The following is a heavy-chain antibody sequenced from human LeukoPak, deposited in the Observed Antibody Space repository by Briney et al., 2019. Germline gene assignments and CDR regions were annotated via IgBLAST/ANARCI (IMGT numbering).Heavy chain of an antibody. CDR2: INHSGST. D-gene: IGHD6-13*01. V-gene: IGHV4-34*01. Sequence: SETLSLTCAVYGGSFSGYYWSWIRQPPGKGLEWIGEINHSGSTNYNPSLKSRVTMSVDTSKNQFSLKLSSVTAADTAVYYCARGRAAAGTDYWGQGTLVTVSS. J-gene: IGHJ4*02. CDR3: ARGRAAAGTDY. CDR1: GGSFSGYY.